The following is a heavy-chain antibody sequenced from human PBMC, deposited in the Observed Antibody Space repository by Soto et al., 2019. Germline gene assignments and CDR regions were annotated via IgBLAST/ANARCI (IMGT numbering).Heavy chain of an antibody. CDR2: VIPMFAAT. CDR1: GGSFSDFA. V-gene: IGHV1-69*01. Sequence: QVQLAQSGAEMTKPGSSVKVSCRASGGSFSDFAFSWVRQVPGQGLEWMGGVIPMFAATKYAQRIQDRVTITADESTNTVYLALNSLPSADTAIYYCARGAIVAVPAALSSYHDYTNYRFDSWGQGTLVTVSS. CDR3: ARGAIVAVPAALSSYHDYTNYRFDS. J-gene: IGHJ4*02. D-gene: IGHD2-15*01.